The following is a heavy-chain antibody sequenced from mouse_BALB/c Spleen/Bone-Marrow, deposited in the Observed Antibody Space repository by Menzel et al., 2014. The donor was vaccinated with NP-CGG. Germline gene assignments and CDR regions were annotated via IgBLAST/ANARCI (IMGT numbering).Heavy chain of an antibody. CDR3: ARTPQRDCAMDD. D-gene: IGHD3-2*02. CDR2: ISSGGSYT. Sequence: EVKLMESGGGLVKPGGSLKLSCAASGFTFSSYAMSWVRQSPEKRLEWVAEISSGGSYTYYPDTVTGRFIISRDNTKNTLYLEMSSLRSEDTAMYYCARTPQRDCAMDDWGEGTSVTVSS. J-gene: IGHJ4*01. CDR1: GFTFSSYA. V-gene: IGHV5-9-4*01.